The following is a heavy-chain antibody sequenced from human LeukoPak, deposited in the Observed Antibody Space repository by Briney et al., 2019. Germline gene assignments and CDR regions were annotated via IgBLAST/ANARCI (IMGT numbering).Heavy chain of an antibody. CDR3: AREDYYDSSGYYLDC. CDR1: GGSISSSSYY. CDR2: IHYSGTT. Sequence: PSETLSLTCTVSGGSISSSSYYWVWIRQPPGKGLEWIGSIHYSGTTYYNPSLKSRVTISVDTSKNQFSLKLSSVTAADTAVYYCAREDYYDSSGYYLDCWGQGTLVTVSS. V-gene: IGHV4-39*07. J-gene: IGHJ4*02. D-gene: IGHD3-22*01.